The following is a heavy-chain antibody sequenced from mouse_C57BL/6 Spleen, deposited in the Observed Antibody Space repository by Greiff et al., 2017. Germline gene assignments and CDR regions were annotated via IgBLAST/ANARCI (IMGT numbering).Heavy chain of an antibody. CDR1: GFTFSSYA. CDR3: ARDDGDYDYDVAWFAY. Sequence: VQLKESGGGLVKPGGSLKLSCAASGFTFSSYAMSWVRQTPEKRLEWVATISDGGSYTYYPDNVKGRFTISRDNAKNHLYLQMSHLKSEDTAMYYCARDDGDYDYDVAWFAYWGQGTLVTVSA. V-gene: IGHV5-4*01. D-gene: IGHD2-4*01. CDR2: ISDGGSYT. J-gene: IGHJ3*01.